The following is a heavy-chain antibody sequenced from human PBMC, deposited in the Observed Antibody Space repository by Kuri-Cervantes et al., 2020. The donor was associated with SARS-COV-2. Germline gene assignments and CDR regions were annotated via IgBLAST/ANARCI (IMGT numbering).Heavy chain of an antibody. V-gene: IGHV4-38-2*02. CDR1: GYSISSGYY. J-gene: IGHJ4*02. CDR2: INHSGST. Sequence: GSLRLSCTVSGYSISSGYYWGWIRQPPGKGLEWIGEINHSGSTNYNPSLKSRVTISVDTSKNQFSLKLSSVTAADTAVYYCARHSASYDILTGYRTFDYWGQGTLVTVSS. CDR3: ARHSASYDILTGYRTFDY. D-gene: IGHD3-9*01.